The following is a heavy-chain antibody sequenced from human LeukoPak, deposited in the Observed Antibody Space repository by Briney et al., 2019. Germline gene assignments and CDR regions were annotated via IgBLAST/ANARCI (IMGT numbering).Heavy chain of an antibody. CDR3: AKDAEPDYAIYYYMDV. CDR1: GFTFDDYA. J-gene: IGHJ6*03. CDR2: GSGDGGST. V-gene: IGHV3-43*02. Sequence: GGTLRLSCAASGFTFDDYAMHWVRQAPGKGLELVWLGSGDGGSTFYADSVKGRFTISRDNSKNSLYLQMNSLRTEDTALYYCAKDAEPDYAIYYYMDVWGKGTTVTVSS. D-gene: IGHD4-17*01.